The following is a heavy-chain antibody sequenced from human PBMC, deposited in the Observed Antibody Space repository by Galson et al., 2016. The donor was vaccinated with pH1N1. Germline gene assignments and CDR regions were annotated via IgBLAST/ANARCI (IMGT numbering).Heavy chain of an antibody. V-gene: IGHV3-7*01. CDR1: GFTFSSYW. CDR3: AREMRFGELGVWFDP. D-gene: IGHD3-10*01. CDR2: IKQDGSEK. J-gene: IGHJ5*02. Sequence: CLRLSCADSGFTFSSYWMSWVRQAPGKGLEWVANIKQDGSEKYYVDSVKGRFTISRDNAKNSLYLQMNSLRAEDTAVYYCAREMRFGELGVWFDPWGQGTLVTVSS.